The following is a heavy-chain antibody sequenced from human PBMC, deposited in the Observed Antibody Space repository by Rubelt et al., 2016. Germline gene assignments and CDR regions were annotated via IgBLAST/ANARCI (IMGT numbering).Heavy chain of an antibody. CDR2: ISSYNGNT. J-gene: IGHJ3*02. V-gene: IGHV1-18*01. CDR3: ARERTWLVPGLDAFDI. Sequence: QVQLVQSGAEVKKPGASVKVSCTASGYTFTSYGISWVRQAPGQGLEWMGWISSYNGNTNYAQKLPGRVTMTTDTSTSTAYMEVRSRRSDDTAVYYWARERTWLVPGLDAFDIWGQGTMVTVSS. CDR1: GYTFTSYG. D-gene: IGHD6-19*01.